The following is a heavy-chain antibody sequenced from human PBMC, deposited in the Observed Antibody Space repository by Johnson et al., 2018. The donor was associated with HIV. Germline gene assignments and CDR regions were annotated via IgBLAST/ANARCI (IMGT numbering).Heavy chain of an antibody. Sequence: VQLVESGGGVVQPGRSLRLSCAASGFTFSSYAMHWVRQAPGKGLEWVAVISYDGSNKYYADSVKGRFTISRDNSKNTLYLQMNSLRAEDTAVYYCARGSRDTYDNDDAYLLHAFDFWGQGTMVTVSS. CDR3: ARGSRDTYDNDDAYLLHAFDF. CDR2: ISYDGSNK. J-gene: IGHJ3*01. CDR1: GFTFSSYA. V-gene: IGHV3-30-3*01. D-gene: IGHD3-22*01.